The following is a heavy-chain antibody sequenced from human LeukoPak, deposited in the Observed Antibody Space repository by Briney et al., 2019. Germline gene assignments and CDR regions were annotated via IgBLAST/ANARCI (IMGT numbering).Heavy chain of an antibody. J-gene: IGHJ3*02. CDR2: HYYTGST. Sequence: SETLSLTCTVSGGSISSYYWNWIRQPPGKGLEWIGYHYYTGSTNYNPSLKSRVTISVDTSTNQFSLNLNSVTAADTAVYYCARARYDTNRAFDIWGQGTMVTVSS. D-gene: IGHD2-8*01. CDR3: ARARYDTNRAFDI. CDR1: GGSISSYY. V-gene: IGHV4-59*01.